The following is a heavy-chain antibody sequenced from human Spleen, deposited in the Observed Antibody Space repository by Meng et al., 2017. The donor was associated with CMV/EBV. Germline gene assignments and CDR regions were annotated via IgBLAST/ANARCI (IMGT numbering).Heavy chain of an antibody. Sequence: GESLKISWAASGFTFSSYGMHWVRQAPGKGLEWVSFIRYDGSNKYYADSVKGRFTISRDNSKNTLYLQMNSLRPEDAAVYYCARAPARDYPFWSAYFDYWGQGTLVTVSS. V-gene: IGHV3-30*02. CDR1: GFTFSSYG. CDR3: ARAPARDYPFWSAYFDY. D-gene: IGHD3-3*01. CDR2: IRYDGSNK. J-gene: IGHJ4*02.